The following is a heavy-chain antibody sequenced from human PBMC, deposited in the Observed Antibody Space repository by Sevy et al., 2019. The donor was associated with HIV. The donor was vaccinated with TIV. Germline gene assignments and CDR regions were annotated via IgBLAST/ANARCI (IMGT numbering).Heavy chain of an antibody. CDR2: ISSSSSYI. CDR3: ARDYRNMVTGLGY. J-gene: IGHJ4*02. D-gene: IGHD5-18*01. V-gene: IGHV3-21*01. Sequence: GGFLRLSCAASGFTFSSYSMNWVRQAPGKGLEWVSSISSSSSYIYYADSVKGRFTISRDNAKNSLYLQMNSLRAEDTAVYYSARDYRNMVTGLGYWGQGTLANVSS. CDR1: GFTFSSYS.